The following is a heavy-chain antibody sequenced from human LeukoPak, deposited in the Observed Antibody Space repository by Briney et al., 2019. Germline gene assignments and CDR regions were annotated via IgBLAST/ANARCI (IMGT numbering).Heavy chain of an antibody. Sequence: GGSLRLSCAASGFTFSSYSMNWVRQAPGKGLEWVSYISSSSSTIYYADSVKGRFTISRDNAKNSLYLQMNSLRAEDTAVYYCARHYDSNGYRDWGQGTLVTVSS. CDR3: ARHYDSNGYRD. CDR2: ISSSSSTI. CDR1: GFTFSSYS. V-gene: IGHV3-48*01. D-gene: IGHD3-22*01. J-gene: IGHJ4*02.